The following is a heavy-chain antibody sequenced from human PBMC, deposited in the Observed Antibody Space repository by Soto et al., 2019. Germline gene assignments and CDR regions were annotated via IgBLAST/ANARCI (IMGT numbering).Heavy chain of an antibody. J-gene: IGHJ4*02. CDR2: FDPEDGET. CDR3: ATTPGRGITIFGVVILY. V-gene: IGHV1-24*01. CDR1: GYTLTELS. D-gene: IGHD3-3*01. Sequence: QVQLVQSGAEVKKPGASVKVSCKVSGYTLTELSMHWVRQAPGKGLEWWGGFDPEDGETIYAQKFQGRVTMTEDTSTDTAYMELGSLRSEDTAVYYCATTPGRGITIFGVVILYWGQGTLVTVSS.